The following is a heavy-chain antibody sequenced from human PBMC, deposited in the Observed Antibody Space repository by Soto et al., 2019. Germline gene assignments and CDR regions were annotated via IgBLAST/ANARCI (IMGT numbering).Heavy chain of an antibody. V-gene: IGHV3-30*03. CDR2: ISYDGSNK. CDR1: GFTFSSYG. Sequence: GGSLRLSCAASGFTFSSYGMHWVRQAPGKGLEWVAVISYDGSNKYYADSVKGRFTISRDNSKNTLYLQMNSLRAEDTAVYYCARDQWDGTTGDYWGQGTLVTVS. J-gene: IGHJ4*02. D-gene: IGHD4-17*01. CDR3: ARDQWDGTTGDY.